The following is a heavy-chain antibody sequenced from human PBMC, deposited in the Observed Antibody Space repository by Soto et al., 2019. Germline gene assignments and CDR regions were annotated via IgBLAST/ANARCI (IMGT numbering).Heavy chain of an antibody. D-gene: IGHD7-27*01. J-gene: IGHJ6*02. CDR2: ISAYNGNT. CDR1: GYTFTSYG. CDR3: ATGLGTYYYYGMDV. Sequence: ASVKVSCKASGYTFTSYGISWVRQAPGQGLEWMGWISAYNGNTNYAQKLQGRVTMTTDTSTSTAYMELRSLRSDDTAVYYCATGLGTYYYYGMDVWGQGTTVTVSS. V-gene: IGHV1-18*01.